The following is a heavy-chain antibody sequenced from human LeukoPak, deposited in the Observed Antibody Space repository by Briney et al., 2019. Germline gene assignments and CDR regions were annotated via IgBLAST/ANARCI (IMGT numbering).Heavy chain of an antibody. D-gene: IGHD2-2*01. J-gene: IGHJ4*02. CDR1: GFTFSSYA. CDR2: ISYDGSNK. V-gene: IGHV3-30*04. CDR3: ARDGEAYCSSTSCPYYFDY. Sequence: PGGSLRLSCAASGFTFSSYAMHWVRQAPGKGLEWVAVISYDGSNKYYADSVKGRFTISRDNSKNTLYLQMNSLRAEDTAVYYCARDGEAYCSSTSCPYYFDYWGQGTLVTVSS.